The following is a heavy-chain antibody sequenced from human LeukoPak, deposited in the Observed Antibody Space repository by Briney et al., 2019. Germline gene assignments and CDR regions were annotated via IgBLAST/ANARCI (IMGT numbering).Heavy chain of an antibody. CDR1: GGSINNFY. D-gene: IGHD1-26*01. CDR2: IYTTGST. CDR3: ARWGFSGDYSYLDY. Sequence: PSETLSLTCTVSGGSINNFYWSWIRQPPGKGLEWIGFIYTTGSTNYNPSLKSRVTISVDTSRNQFSLKLTSVTAADTAVYYCARWGFSGDYSYLDYWGQGTLVTVSS. J-gene: IGHJ4*02. V-gene: IGHV4-4*09.